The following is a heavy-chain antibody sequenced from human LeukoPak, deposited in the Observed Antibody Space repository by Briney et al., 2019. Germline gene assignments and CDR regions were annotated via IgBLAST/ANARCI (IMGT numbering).Heavy chain of an antibody. J-gene: IGHJ3*01. Sequence: PGGSLRLSCAASGFTFRSNWMHWVRQAPGKGLVWVSHINTDGSSTRYADSVRGRFTISRDNAKNTLYLQMNSLRAEDTAVYYCARSLADAFDVWGDGTMVTVSS. CDR2: INTDGSST. CDR1: GFTFRSNW. CDR3: ARSLADAFDV. V-gene: IGHV3-74*01. D-gene: IGHD3-16*02.